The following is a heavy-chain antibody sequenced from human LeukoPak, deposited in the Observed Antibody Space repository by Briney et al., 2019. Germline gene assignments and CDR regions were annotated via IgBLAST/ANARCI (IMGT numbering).Heavy chain of an antibody. D-gene: IGHD2-15*01. J-gene: IGHJ4*02. CDR1: GFTFSSYG. V-gene: IGHV3-21*01. CDR3: ARDGGGGLDY. Sequence: PGGSLRLSCAASGFTFSSYGMHWVRQAPGKGLEWVSCISISSNYIYYPDSVKGRFTISRDNAKNSLYLQMNSLRAEDTAVYYCARDGGGGLDYWGQGTLVTVSS. CDR2: ISISSNYI.